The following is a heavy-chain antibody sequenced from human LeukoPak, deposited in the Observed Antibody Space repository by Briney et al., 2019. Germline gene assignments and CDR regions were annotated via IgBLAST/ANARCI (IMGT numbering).Heavy chain of an antibody. Sequence: GGSLRLSCVASQYDFNGYTFTWVRQAPGKGLEYVSSISKSSALKYYAESVRGRFTISRNNAESSLFLDMTDLGGEDTAVYFCVRGDNRDQWGQGTLVTVSS. J-gene: IGHJ4*02. D-gene: IGHD1-14*01. CDR2: ISKSSALK. CDR1: QYDFNGYT. CDR3: VRGDNRDQ. V-gene: IGHV3-21*01.